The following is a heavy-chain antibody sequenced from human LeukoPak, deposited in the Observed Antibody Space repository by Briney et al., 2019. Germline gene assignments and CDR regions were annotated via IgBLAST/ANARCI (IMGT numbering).Heavy chain of an antibody. V-gene: IGHV4-59*01. D-gene: IGHD3-16*01. CDR1: GGSISSYY. J-gene: IGHJ5*02. Sequence: SETLSLTCTVSGGSISSYYWSWIRQPPGKGLEWIGYIYYSGSTNYNPSLKSRVTISVDTSKNQFSLKLSSVTAADTAVYYSARALGEFRNWFDPWGQGTLVTVSS. CDR2: IYYSGST. CDR3: ARALGEFRNWFDP.